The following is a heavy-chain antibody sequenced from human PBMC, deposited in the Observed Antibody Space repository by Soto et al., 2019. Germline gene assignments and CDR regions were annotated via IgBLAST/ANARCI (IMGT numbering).Heavy chain of an antibody. D-gene: IGHD3-3*01. CDR2: ISYDGSNK. Sequence: GSLRLSCAASGFTFSSYAMHWVRQAPGKGLEWVAVISYDGSNKYYADSVKGRFTISRDNSKNTLYLQMNSLRAEDTAVYYCARGTRSGYYIYYYYGMDVWGQGTTVTVSS. J-gene: IGHJ6*02. V-gene: IGHV3-30-3*01. CDR1: GFTFSSYA. CDR3: ARGTRSGYYIYYYYGMDV.